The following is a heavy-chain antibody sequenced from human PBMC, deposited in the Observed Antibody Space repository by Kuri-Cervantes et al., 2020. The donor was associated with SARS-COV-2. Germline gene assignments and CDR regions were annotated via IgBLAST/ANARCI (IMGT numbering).Heavy chain of an antibody. J-gene: IGHJ6*03. CDR1: GFSLNTSGMC. D-gene: IGHD6-19*01. Sequence: SGPTLVKPTQTLTLTCTFSGFSLNTSGMCVSWIRQPPGKALEWLARIDWDDDKYYNTSLKTRLTISKDTSKNQVVLTMTNMDPVDTATYYCARINLIPGIAVAGHYYYYYYMDVWGKGTTVTVSS. CDR3: ARINLIPGIAVAGHYYYYYYMDV. V-gene: IGHV2-70*11. CDR2: IDWDDDK.